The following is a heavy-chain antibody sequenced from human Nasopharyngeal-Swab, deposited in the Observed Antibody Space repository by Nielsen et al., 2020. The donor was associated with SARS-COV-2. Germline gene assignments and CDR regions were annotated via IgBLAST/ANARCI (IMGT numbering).Heavy chain of an antibody. D-gene: IGHD3-22*01. CDR3: ARRVSSSGFGAFDI. CDR2: IYPGDSDV. Sequence: GESLKISCKDSGYSFDRYWIGWVRQMPGKGLEWMGIIYPGDSDVRYSPSFQGRVTISADKSINTAYIQWSSLKASDTAIYYCARRVSSSGFGAFDIWGQGTLVTVSS. CDR1: GYSFDRYW. J-gene: IGHJ3*02. V-gene: IGHV5-51*01.